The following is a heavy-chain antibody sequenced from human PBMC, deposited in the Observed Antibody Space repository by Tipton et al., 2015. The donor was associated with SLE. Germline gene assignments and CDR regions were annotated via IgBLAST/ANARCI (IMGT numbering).Heavy chain of an antibody. CDR2: INAYNGNT. J-gene: IGHJ3*02. CDR3: ARDLRHFDI. CDR1: GYTFISYG. Sequence: QLMQSGADVKKPGASVKVSCKASGYTFISYGINWVRQAPGQGLEWMGWINAYNGNTNSAQNFQGRVTMTTDTSTSTAYMEQRRLRSDDTAVYFCARDLRHFDIWGEGTMVTVSS. V-gene: IGHV1-18*01.